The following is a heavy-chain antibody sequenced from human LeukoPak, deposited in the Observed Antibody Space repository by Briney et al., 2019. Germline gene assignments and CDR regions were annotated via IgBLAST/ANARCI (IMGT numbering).Heavy chain of an antibody. V-gene: IGHV3-7*03. CDR3: AELAGTGGFDY. CDR1: GFMFSNYW. Sequence: GGSLRLSCGASGFMFSNYWMSWVRQAPGKGLEWVANIKEDGSQSYNADSVKGRFTISRDNAKNSLYLQVNSLRAEDTALYYCAELAGTGGFDYWGQGTLVTVSS. J-gene: IGHJ4*02. D-gene: IGHD6-19*01. CDR2: IKEDGSQS.